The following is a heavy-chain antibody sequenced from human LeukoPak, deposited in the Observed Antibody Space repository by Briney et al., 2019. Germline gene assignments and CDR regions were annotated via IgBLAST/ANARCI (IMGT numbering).Heavy chain of an antibody. D-gene: IGHD6-13*01. V-gene: IGHV1-8*01. CDR2: MNPNSGNT. CDR1: GYTFTSYD. CDR3: AKDGRDSSSLDY. J-gene: IGHJ4*02. Sequence: ASVKVSCKASGYTFTSYDINWVRQATGQGLEWMGWMNPNSGNTGYAQKFQGRVTMTRNTSISTAYMELSSLRAEDTAVYYCAKDGRDSSSLDYWGQGTLVTVSS.